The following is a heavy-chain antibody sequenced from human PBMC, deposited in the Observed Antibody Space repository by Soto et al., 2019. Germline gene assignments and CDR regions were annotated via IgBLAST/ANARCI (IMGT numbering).Heavy chain of an antibody. CDR1: GGSISSGGYY. Sequence: QVQLQESGPGLVKPSQTLSLTCTVSGGSISSGGYYWSWIRQHPGKGLEWIGYIYYSGSTYYNPSLTSRVTISVDTSKNQFSLKLSSVTAADTAVYYCARDSPDSSGYWAWGGMDVWGQGTTVTVSS. CDR3: ARDSPDSSGYWAWGGMDV. D-gene: IGHD3-22*01. CDR2: IYYSGST. J-gene: IGHJ6*02. V-gene: IGHV4-31*03.